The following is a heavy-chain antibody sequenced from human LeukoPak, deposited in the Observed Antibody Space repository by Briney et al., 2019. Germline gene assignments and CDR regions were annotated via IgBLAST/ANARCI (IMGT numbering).Heavy chain of an antibody. D-gene: IGHD3-16*01. CDR1: GYSFTSYW. CDR2: IYPGDSDT. Sequence: GESLKISCKGSGYSFTSYWIGWVRQMPGKGLEWMGIIYPGDSDTRYSPSFQGQVTISADKSISTAYLQWSSLKASDTAMYYCATKITPLVGDYYYYMDVWGKGTTVTVSS. J-gene: IGHJ6*03. CDR3: ATKITPLVGDYYYYMDV. V-gene: IGHV5-51*01.